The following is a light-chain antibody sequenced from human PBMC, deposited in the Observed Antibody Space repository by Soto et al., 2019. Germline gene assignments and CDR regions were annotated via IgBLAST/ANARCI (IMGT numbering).Light chain of an antibody. J-gene: IGLJ3*02. CDR2: EVS. CDR3: ISFTITTTWV. V-gene: IGLV2-14*01. CDR1: SSDVGGYNY. Sequence: QSALTQPASVSGSPGQSITISCTGTSSDVGGYNYVSWYQQHPGKAPKLIIYEVSNRPSGVSNRFSGSKSGNTASLTISGLQAGDEADYYCISFTITTTWVFGGGTKVTVL.